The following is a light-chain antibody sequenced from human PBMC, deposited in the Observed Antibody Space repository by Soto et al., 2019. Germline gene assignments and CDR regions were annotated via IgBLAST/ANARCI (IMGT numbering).Light chain of an antibody. Sequence: ESVLTQSPGTLSLSPGERATLSGRASQSVSSNHLAWYQQKRGQPPRLLIYGASSRATGTPGRFSGSGSGTDFTLTITRLEPEDFAVYYCQQYGSSPQTFGQGTKVDIK. CDR2: GAS. CDR3: QQYGSSPQT. J-gene: IGKJ1*01. CDR1: QSVSSNH. V-gene: IGKV3-20*01.